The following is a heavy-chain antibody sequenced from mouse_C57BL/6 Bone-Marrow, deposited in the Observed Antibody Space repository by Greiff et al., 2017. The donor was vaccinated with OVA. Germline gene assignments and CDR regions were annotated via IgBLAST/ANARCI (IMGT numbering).Heavy chain of an antibody. CDR1: GYTFTDYE. J-gene: IGHJ2*01. CDR2: IDPETGGT. V-gene: IGHV1-15*01. CDR3: TLYYDYGEDY. D-gene: IGHD2-4*01. Sequence: VKLVESGAELVRPGASVTLSCKASGYTFTDYEMHWVKQTPVHGLEWIGAIDPETGGTAYNQKFKGKAILTADKSSSTAYMELRSLTSEDSAVYYCTLYYDYGEDYWGQGTTLTVSS.